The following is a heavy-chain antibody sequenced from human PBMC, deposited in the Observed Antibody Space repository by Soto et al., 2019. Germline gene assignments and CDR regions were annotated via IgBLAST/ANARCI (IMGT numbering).Heavy chain of an antibody. Sequence: SETLSLTCTVSGGSISSGDYYWSWIRQPPGKGLEWIGYIYYSGSTYYNPSLKSRVTISVDTSKNQFSLKLSSVTAADTAVYYCASLVIVGATNWLDPWGQGTLVTVSS. CDR1: GGSISSGDYY. CDR2: IYYSGST. J-gene: IGHJ5*02. V-gene: IGHV4-30-4*01. D-gene: IGHD1-26*01. CDR3: ASLVIVGATNWLDP.